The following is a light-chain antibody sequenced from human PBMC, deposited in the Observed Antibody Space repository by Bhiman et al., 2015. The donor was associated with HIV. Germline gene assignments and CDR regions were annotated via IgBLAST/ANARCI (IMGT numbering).Light chain of an antibody. CDR2: QDN. CDR3: QAWDSSTDRYV. V-gene: IGLV3-1*01. Sequence: SYDLTQPPSVSVSPGQTATITCSGDKLGDKYACWYQQRPGQSPVLVIYQDNKRPSGIPERFSGSNSGNTATLTISGTQAMDEADYYCQAWDSSTDRYVFGTGTKVTVL. CDR1: KLGDKY. J-gene: IGLJ1*01.